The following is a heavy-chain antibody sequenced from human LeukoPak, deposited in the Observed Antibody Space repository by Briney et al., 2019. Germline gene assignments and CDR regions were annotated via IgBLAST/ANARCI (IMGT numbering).Heavy chain of an antibody. D-gene: IGHD3-10*02. J-gene: IGHJ6*02. Sequence: GGSLRLSCAASVLTFSAYAMTGVRQAPGQGLEWVSSIRSDNKPHYSESVKGRFAISRHNSKSMLFLQANSLRAEHTPIYYCAGDLHYYVAMDVWGQGTTVTVSS. V-gene: IGHV3-23*05. CDR3: AGDLHYYVAMDV. CDR1: VLTFSAYA. CDR2: IRSDNKP.